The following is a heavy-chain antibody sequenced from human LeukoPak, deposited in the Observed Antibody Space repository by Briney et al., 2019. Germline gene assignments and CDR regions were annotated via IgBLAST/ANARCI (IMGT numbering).Heavy chain of an antibody. CDR2: IYYSGST. D-gene: IGHD3-10*01. Sequence: SSETLSLTCTVSGGSISSGDYYWSWIRQPPGKGLEWIGYIYYSGSTYYNPSLKSRVTISVDTSKNQFSLKLSSVTAADTAVYYCAREVGGHYYGSGSYPRFDYWGQGTLVTVSS. J-gene: IGHJ4*02. CDR3: AREVGGHYYGSGSYPRFDY. CDR1: GGSISSGDYY. V-gene: IGHV4-30-4*01.